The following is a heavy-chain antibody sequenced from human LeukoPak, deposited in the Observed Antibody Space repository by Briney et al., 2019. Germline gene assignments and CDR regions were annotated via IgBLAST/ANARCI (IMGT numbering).Heavy chain of an antibody. J-gene: IGHJ4*02. CDR1: GYSFSKYW. CDR3: VRLFRNWSDGGVDQ. Sequence: RGEPLKISCKASGYSFSKYWIGWVRQMPGKGLYWLGIRYPSDSDTKYSPSSQAQVTISADTSISTAYLQWSSLQASDTAMYYCVRLFRNWSDGGVDQWGQGTLVTVSS. V-gene: IGHV5-51*01. D-gene: IGHD1-1*01. CDR2: RYPSDSDT.